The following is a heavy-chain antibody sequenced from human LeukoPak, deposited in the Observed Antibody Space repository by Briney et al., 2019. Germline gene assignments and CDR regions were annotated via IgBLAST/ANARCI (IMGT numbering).Heavy chain of an antibody. Sequence: ASVKVSCKASGYTFTSYAMNWVRQAPGQGLEWMGWINTNTGNPTYAQGFTGRFVFSLDTSVSTAYLQISSLKAEDTAVYYCARVPRVLLPRPYYFDYWGQGTLVTVSS. V-gene: IGHV7-4-1*02. CDR2: INTNTGNP. J-gene: IGHJ4*02. CDR1: GYTFTSYA. D-gene: IGHD3-10*01. CDR3: ARVPRVLLPRPYYFDY.